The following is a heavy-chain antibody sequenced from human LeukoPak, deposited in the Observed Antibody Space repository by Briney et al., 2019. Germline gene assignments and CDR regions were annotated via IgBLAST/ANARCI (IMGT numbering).Heavy chain of an antibody. CDR1: GLTFSSYA. Sequence: GGSLRLSCAASGLTFSSYAMSWVRQAPGKGLECVSTISGSGGSTYYADSVKGRFTISRDNSKNTLYLQMNSLRAEDTAVYYCAKVPIEVVGSKDYWGQGTLVTVSS. J-gene: IGHJ4*02. CDR2: ISGSGGST. D-gene: IGHD6-19*01. V-gene: IGHV3-23*01. CDR3: AKVPIEVVGSKDY.